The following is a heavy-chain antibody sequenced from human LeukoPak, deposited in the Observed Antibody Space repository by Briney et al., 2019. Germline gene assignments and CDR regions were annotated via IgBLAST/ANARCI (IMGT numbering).Heavy chain of an antibody. Sequence: GGSLRLSCAASGFTFXSYXMHWVRQAPGXXXXXXXXIWYDGSNKXXXXXXXXXXXXSRDNXKXXLYLQXNSLRAEDTAVYYCAKEYDSGGYGANFDYWGQGTLVTVSS. CDR3: AKEYDSGGYGANFDY. CDR1: GFTFXSYX. CDR2: IWYDGSNK. D-gene: IGHD3-10*01. J-gene: IGHJ4*02. V-gene: IGHV3-30*02.